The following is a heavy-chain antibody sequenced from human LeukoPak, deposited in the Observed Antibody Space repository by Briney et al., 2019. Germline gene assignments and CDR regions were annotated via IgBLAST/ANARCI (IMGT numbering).Heavy chain of an antibody. J-gene: IGHJ4*02. CDR1: VYTFTNYW. V-gene: IGHV1-46*01. CDR3: ARDSDRSSIDY. D-gene: IGHD6-6*01. Sequence: ASVKVSCKASVYTFTNYWVHWVRRAPGQGLEWMGIIKPGDGTTNYAQKFQGGVTLTWDTSTSTVYMELSSLRSEDTAVYYCARDSDRSSIDYWGQGTLLTVSS. CDR2: IKPGDGTT.